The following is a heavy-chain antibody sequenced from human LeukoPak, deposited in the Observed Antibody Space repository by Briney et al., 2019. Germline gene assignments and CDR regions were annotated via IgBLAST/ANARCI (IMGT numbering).Heavy chain of an antibody. V-gene: IGHV1-69*13. Sequence: SVKVSCKASGGTFSSYAISWVRQAPGQGLEWMGGIIPIFGTANYAQKFQGRVTITADESTSTAYMELSSLRSEDTAVYYCAATPNDSSGYYPYYYYGMDVWGQGTTVTVSS. CDR2: IIPIFGTA. CDR3: AATPNDSSGYYPYYYYGMDV. CDR1: GGTFSSYA. J-gene: IGHJ6*02. D-gene: IGHD3-22*01.